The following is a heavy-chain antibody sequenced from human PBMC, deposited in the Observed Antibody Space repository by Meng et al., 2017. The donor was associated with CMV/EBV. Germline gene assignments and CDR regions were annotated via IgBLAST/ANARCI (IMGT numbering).Heavy chain of an antibody. J-gene: IGHJ4*02. CDR2: IIPIFGTA. CDR1: GGTFSSYA. V-gene: IGHV1-69*12. CDR3: ARAGDYGGRGYFDY. Sequence: QGQLVQSGAEVRKPGASVKVSCKASGGTFSSYAISWVRQAPGRGLEWMGGIIPIFGTANYAQKFQGRVTITADESTSTAYMELSSLRSEDTAVYYCARAGDYGGRGYFDYWGQGTLVTVSS. D-gene: IGHD4-23*01.